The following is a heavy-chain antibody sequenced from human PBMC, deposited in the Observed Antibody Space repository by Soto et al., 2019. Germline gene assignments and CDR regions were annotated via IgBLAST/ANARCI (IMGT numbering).Heavy chain of an antibody. CDR3: ATVRVRMTSIVFYFDS. J-gene: IGHJ4*02. CDR2: IFHTGSA. D-gene: IGHD2-15*01. Sequence: SETLSLNCSVSGCSITNSDYYWSWIRQPPGKGLEWIGYIFHTGSANYKSSLKGRVTFSVDTSNNQFSLNLKSVTAADTAVYYCATVRVRMTSIVFYFDSWGQGSLVTVSS. V-gene: IGHV4-61*08. CDR1: GCSITNSDYY.